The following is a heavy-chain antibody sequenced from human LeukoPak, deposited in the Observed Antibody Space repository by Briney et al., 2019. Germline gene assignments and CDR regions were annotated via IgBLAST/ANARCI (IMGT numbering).Heavy chain of an antibody. D-gene: IGHD4-11*01. J-gene: IGHJ4*02. V-gene: IGHV3-74*01. Sequence: GGSLRLSCVDSEFTLSNYWVHWVRQPPGKGLVWVARINPDGGITNYADSVRGRFTISRDNSKNTLYLQMNSLRAEDTAVYYCARGARPVYYFDYWGQGTLVTVSS. CDR1: EFTLSNYW. CDR2: INPDGGIT. CDR3: ARGARPVYYFDY.